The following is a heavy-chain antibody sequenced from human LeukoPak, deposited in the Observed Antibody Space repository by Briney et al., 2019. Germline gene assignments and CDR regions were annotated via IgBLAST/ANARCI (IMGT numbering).Heavy chain of an antibody. V-gene: IGHV4-59*01. CDR1: GASISSYY. CDR2: IYYSGST. CDR3: ARGYSYSAYWFDP. D-gene: IGHD5-18*01. J-gene: IGHJ5*02. Sequence: SETLSLTCTVSGASISSYYWSWIRQPPGKGLEWIGYIYYSGSTNYNPSLKSRVTISVDTSKNQFSLKLSSVTAADTAVYYCARGYSYSAYWFDPWGQGTLVTVSS.